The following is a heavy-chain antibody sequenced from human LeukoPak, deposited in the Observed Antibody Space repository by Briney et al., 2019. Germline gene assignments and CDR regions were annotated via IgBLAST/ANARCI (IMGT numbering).Heavy chain of an antibody. D-gene: IGHD2-15*01. Sequence: TGGSLRLSCAASGFTFSSYAMSWVRQAPGKGLESVSVISGSGRSTYYAESVKGRFTITRDNSKNTLYLRMNSLRAEDTAVYYCAKDYGYCSGGSCYTAFDYWGQGTLVTVSS. V-gene: IGHV3-23*01. CDR2: ISGSGRST. CDR1: GFTFSSYA. CDR3: AKDYGYCSGGSCYTAFDY. J-gene: IGHJ4*02.